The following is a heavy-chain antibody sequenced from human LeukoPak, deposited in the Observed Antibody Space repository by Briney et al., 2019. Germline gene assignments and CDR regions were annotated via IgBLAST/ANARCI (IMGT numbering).Heavy chain of an antibody. J-gene: IGHJ6*02. Sequence: PSETLSLTCTVSGGSISSYYWSWIRQPAGEGLEWIGRIYTSGSTNYNPSLKSRVTMSVDTSKNQFSLKLSSVTAADTAVYYCARDRGRYCSGGSCYMFRDYYYGMDVWGQGTTVTVSS. CDR1: GGSISSYY. CDR3: ARDRGRYCSGGSCYMFRDYYYGMDV. CDR2: IYTSGST. D-gene: IGHD2-15*01. V-gene: IGHV4-4*07.